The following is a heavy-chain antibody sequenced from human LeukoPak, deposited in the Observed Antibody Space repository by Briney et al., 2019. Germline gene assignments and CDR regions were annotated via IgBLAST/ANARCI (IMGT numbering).Heavy chain of an antibody. J-gene: IGHJ4*02. Sequence: GGSLRLSCVTSGITVSNYYMHWVRQVPGEGLVWVSHIIQDGSVTSYADSVKGRFTISRDNAKDTVYLQLNNLRAEDTAVYYCATDDYRGLGYWGQGTLVTVSS. CDR3: ATDDYRGLGY. V-gene: IGHV3-74*01. D-gene: IGHD3-16*01. CDR1: GITVSNYY. CDR2: IIQDGSVT.